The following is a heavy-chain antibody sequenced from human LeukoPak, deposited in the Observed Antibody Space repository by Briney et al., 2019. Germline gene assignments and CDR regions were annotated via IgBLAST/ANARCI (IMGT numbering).Heavy chain of an antibody. J-gene: IGHJ3*02. D-gene: IGHD2-2*01. CDR1: GGFISSSSYY. Sequence: PSETLSLTCTVSGGFISSSSYYWGWIRQPPGKGLEWIGSIYYSGSTSYNPSLKSRVTISVDTSKNQFSLKLSSVTAADTAVYYCARHCSSTSCYVGAFDIWGQGTMVTVSS. CDR3: ARHCSSTSCYVGAFDI. V-gene: IGHV4-39*01. CDR2: IYYSGST.